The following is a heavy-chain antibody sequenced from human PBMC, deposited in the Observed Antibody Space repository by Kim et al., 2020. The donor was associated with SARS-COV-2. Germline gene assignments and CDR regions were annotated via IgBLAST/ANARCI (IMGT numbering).Heavy chain of an antibody. J-gene: IGHJ6*02. V-gene: IGHV3-9*01. Sequence: AASWEGRLTISRDNAKNSLYLQMNRLRLDDTALYYCGKDVSPGGMDVWGQGTTVTVSS. CDR3: GKDVSPGGMDV.